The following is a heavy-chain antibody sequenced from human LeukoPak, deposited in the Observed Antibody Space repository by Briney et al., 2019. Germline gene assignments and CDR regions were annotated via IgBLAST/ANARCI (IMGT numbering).Heavy chain of an antibody. V-gene: IGHV3-53*01. D-gene: IGHD2-8*02. Sequence: PSETLSLTCTVSGGSVSIYYWSWIRQPPGKGLEWVSVIYSGGSTYYADSVKGRFTISRDNSKNTLYLQMNSLRAEDTAVYYCARFSRGYSTGHDAFDIWGQGTMVTVSS. CDR2: IYSGGST. CDR3: ARFSRGYSTGHDAFDI. CDR1: GGSVSIYY. J-gene: IGHJ3*02.